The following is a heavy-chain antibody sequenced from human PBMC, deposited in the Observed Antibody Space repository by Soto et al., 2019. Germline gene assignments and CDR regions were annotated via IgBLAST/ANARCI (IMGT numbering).Heavy chain of an antibody. CDR2: ISGSGGST. V-gene: IGHV3-23*01. CDR1: GFTFSSYA. J-gene: IGHJ4*02. CDR3: AKVLTSFKYYYDSSGSTIDY. D-gene: IGHD3-22*01. Sequence: GGSLRLSCAASGFTFSSYAMSWVRQAPEKGLEWVSAISGSGGSTYYADSVKGRFTISRDNSKNTLYLQMNSLRAEDTAVYYCAKVLTSFKYYYDSSGSTIDYWRQGTLVTVSS.